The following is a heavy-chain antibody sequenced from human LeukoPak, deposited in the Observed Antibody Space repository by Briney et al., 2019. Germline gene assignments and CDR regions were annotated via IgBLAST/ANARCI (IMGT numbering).Heavy chain of an antibody. D-gene: IGHD3-16*01. CDR2: IYYSGST. CDR3: ATTVGSYFDY. Sequence: PSETLSLTCTVSGGSISNYYWSWIRQPPGKGLEWVGYIYYSGSTNYSPSLKSRVTISVDTSKNQFSLKLNSVTAADTAVYYCATTVGSYFDYWSQGTLVTVSS. CDR1: GGSISNYY. V-gene: IGHV4-59*12. J-gene: IGHJ4*02.